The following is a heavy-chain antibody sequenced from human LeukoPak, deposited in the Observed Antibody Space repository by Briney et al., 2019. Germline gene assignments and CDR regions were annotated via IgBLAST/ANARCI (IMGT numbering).Heavy chain of an antibody. CDR2: INSDGSST. V-gene: IGHV3-74*01. J-gene: IGHJ6*03. Sequence: GGSLRLSCAASGFTFSSYWMHWVRQAPGKGLVWVSRINSDGSSTSYADSVKGRFTISRDNAKNTLYLQMNSLRAEDTAVYYCARGDSSGWYNYYYYYMDVWGKGTTVTVSS. CDR3: ARGDSSGWYNYYYYYMDV. D-gene: IGHD6-19*01. CDR1: GFTFSSYW.